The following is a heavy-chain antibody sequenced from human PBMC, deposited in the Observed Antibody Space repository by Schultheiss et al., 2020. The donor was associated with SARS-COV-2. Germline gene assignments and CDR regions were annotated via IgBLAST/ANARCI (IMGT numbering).Heavy chain of an antibody. D-gene: IGHD2-15*01. CDR3: ARDSLRVAAIHGMDV. J-gene: IGHJ6*02. CDR1: GGSFSGYY. V-gene: IGHV4-59*12. Sequence: SETLSLTCAVYGGSFSGYYWSWIRQPPGKGLEWIGYIYYSGSTNYNPSLKSRVTISVDTSKNQFSLKLSSVTAADTAVYYCARDSLRVAAIHGMDVWGQGTTVTVSS. CDR2: IYYSGST.